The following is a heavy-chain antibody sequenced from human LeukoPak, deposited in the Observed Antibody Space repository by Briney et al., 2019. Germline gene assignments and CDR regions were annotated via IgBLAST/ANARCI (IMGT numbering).Heavy chain of an antibody. CDR2: ISGDGGST. J-gene: IGHJ4*02. CDR1: GFTLDDYP. V-gene: IGHV3-43*02. CDR3: AKDIRGRLLWFGELFSYYFDY. Sequence: GGSLRLSCAASGFTLDDYPMHGVRPAPGKGLVGGSLISGDGGSTYYAHSVKVQFTIYRDNSKTSLYLQMNSLTPEDTALYYCAKDIRGRLLWFGELFSYYFDYWGQGTLVTVSS. D-gene: IGHD3-10*01.